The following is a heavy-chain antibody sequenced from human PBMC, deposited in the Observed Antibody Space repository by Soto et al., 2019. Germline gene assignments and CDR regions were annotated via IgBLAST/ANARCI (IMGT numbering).Heavy chain of an antibody. V-gene: IGHV1-24*01. D-gene: IGHD4-4*01. CDR3: ATDGLRGYYSNYDAFDI. J-gene: IGHJ3*02. CDR2: SDPEDGET. CDR1: GYTLTELS. Sequence: ASVKVSCKVSGYTLTELSMHWVRQAPGKGLEWMGGSDPEDGETIYAQKFQGRVTMTEDTSTDTAYMELSSLRSEDTAVYYCATDGLRGYYSNYDAFDIWGQGTMVTVSS.